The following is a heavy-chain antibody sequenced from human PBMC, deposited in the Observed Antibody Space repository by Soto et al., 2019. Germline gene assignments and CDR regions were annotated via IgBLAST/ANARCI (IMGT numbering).Heavy chain of an antibody. D-gene: IGHD6-19*01. CDR2: IIPILVIA. Sequence: QVQLVQSGAEVKKPGSSVKVSCKASGGTFSSYTISWVRQAPGQGLEWRGRIIPILVIANYAQKFQGRVTITADKSTSTAYLEMSSLRSEDTAVYYCARGIAVAARHYYYGMDVWGQGTTVTVSS. V-gene: IGHV1-69*02. CDR3: ARGIAVAARHYYYGMDV. J-gene: IGHJ6*02. CDR1: GGTFSSYT.